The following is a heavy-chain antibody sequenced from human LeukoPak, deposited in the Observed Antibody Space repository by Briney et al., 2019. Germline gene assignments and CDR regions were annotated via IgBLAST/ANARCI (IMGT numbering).Heavy chain of an antibody. J-gene: IGHJ4*02. CDR2: INSDGSST. V-gene: IGHV3-74*01. CDR3: AKGQASVTYKYFFDY. CDR1: GFTFSSYW. Sequence: RSGGSLRLSCAASGFTFSSYWMHWVRHAPGKGLVWVSRINSDGSSTSYADSVRGRFTISRDNSKNTLYLQMNSLRAEDTAVYYCAKGQASVTYKYFFDYWGQGTLVTVSS. D-gene: IGHD4-17*01.